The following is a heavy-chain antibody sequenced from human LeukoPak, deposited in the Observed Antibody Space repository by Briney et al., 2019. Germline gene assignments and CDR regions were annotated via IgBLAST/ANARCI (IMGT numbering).Heavy chain of an antibody. J-gene: IGHJ4*02. D-gene: IGHD3-22*01. CDR3: ARVPSSYYDSSGFYY. CDR1: GVALTNYV. V-gene: IGHV3-23*01. CDR2: ISGSGGST. Sequence: GGSLRLSCAASGVALTNYVTSWVRQAPGKGLEWVSSISGSGGSTYYTDSVKGRFTISRENSKNTLYLQMKSVRAEDTVVYYCARVPSSYYDSSGFYYWGQGTLVTVSS.